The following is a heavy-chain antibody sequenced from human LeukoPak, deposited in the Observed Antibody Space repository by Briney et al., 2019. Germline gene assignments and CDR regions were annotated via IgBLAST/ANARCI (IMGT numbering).Heavy chain of an antibody. CDR2: VTWDGITT. Sequence: GWSLRLCCAASGFSFDDDIMHWVRQTPGNGLEWISLVTWDGITTYYADSVKGRFTISRDISKNSLYLRMNSLRTEDTAFYYCSRDVRYSSGWYRGNHYGLDVWGQGTTVTVSS. CDR3: SRDVRYSSGWYRGNHYGLDV. CDR1: GFSFDDDI. D-gene: IGHD6-19*01. J-gene: IGHJ6*02. V-gene: IGHV3-43*01.